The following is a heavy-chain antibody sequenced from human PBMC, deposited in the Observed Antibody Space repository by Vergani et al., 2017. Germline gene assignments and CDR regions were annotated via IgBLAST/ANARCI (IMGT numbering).Heavy chain of an antibody. J-gene: IGHJ4*02. CDR2: IFYSGTT. D-gene: IGHD2-15*01. CDR3: ARGSCLGGSCYKPLFDY. Sequence: QVQLQESGPGVVKPSQTLSLTCAVSGGSISSGDHCWTWIRQRPGKGLEWIGYIFYSGTTYDNPSLRSRLTISVDTSQNQFSLKLRSVTAADTAVYYCARGSCLGGSCYKPLFDYWGQGILVTVSS. V-gene: IGHV4-31*11. CDR1: GGSISSGDHC.